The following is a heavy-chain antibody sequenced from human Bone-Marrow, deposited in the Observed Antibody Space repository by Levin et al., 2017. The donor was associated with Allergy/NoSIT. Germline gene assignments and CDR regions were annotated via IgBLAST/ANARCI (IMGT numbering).Heavy chain of an antibody. CDR1: GYSFSSQW. Sequence: ASVKVSCQGSGYSFSSQWIAWVRQKPGKGLEWMGIVYPGDSDTVYSPSFEGQVTFSADTSTNTAHLHWSSLQASDTAIYFCARKMGPTPAFDLWGQGTLLTVSS. V-gene: IGHV5-51*01. CDR3: ARKMGPTPAFDL. J-gene: IGHJ3*01. D-gene: IGHD1-26*01. CDR2: VYPGDSDT.